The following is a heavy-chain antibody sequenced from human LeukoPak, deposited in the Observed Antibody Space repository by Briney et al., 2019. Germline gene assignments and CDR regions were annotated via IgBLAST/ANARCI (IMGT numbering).Heavy chain of an antibody. CDR2: IYPGDSDT. J-gene: IGHJ4*02. CDR1: GYSFTSYW. D-gene: IGHD3-16*01. Sequence: KYGESLKISCKGSGYSFTSYWIGWVRQMPGKGLEWMGIIYPGDSDTRYSPSFQGQVTISADKSISTAYLQWSSLKASDTAMYYCARRRLAKQLPPSLYYFDYWGQGTLVTVSS. CDR3: ARRRLAKQLPPSLYYFDY. V-gene: IGHV5-51*01.